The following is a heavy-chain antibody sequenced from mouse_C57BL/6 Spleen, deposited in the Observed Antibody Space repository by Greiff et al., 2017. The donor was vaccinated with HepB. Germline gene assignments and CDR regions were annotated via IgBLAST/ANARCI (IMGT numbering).Heavy chain of an antibody. J-gene: IGHJ2*01. CDR2: ISSGGDYI. D-gene: IGHD4-1*01. CDR3: TIGLGRYYFDY. V-gene: IGHV5-9-1*02. CDR1: GFTFSSYA. Sequence: EVKLMESGEGLVKPGGSLKLSCAASGFTFSSYAMSWVRQTPEKRLEWVAYISSGGDYIYYADTVKGRFTISRDTARNTLYLQMSSLKSEDTAMYYCTIGLGRYYFDYWGQGTTLTVSS.